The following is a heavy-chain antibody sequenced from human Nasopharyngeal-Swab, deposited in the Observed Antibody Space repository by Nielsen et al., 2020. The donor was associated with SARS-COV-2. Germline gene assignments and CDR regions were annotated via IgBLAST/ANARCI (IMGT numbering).Heavy chain of an antibody. Sequence: GESLKISCAASGFTFSSYAMHWVRQAPGKGLEYVSAISSNGGSTYYANSVKGRFTISRDNSKNTLYLQMGSLRAEDMAVYYCATGDDYGRDYWGQGTLVTGSS. V-gene: IGHV3-64*01. CDR1: GFTFSSYA. J-gene: IGHJ4*02. D-gene: IGHD4-17*01. CDR3: ATGDDYGRDY. CDR2: ISSNGGST.